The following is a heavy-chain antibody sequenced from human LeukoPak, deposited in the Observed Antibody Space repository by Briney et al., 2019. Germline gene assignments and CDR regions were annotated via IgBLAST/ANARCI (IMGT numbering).Heavy chain of an antibody. CDR2: INPNSGGT. J-gene: IGHJ5*02. CDR1: GYTFAGYY. V-gene: IGHV1-2*02. CDR3: AKEPRENSGYYVSGWFDP. Sequence: ASVKVSCKASGYTFAGYYMHWVRQAPGQGLEWMGWINPNSGGTNYAQKFQGRVTMTRDTSISTAYMELSRLRSDDTAVYYCAKEPRENSGYYVSGWFDPWGQGTLVTVSS. D-gene: IGHD5-12*01.